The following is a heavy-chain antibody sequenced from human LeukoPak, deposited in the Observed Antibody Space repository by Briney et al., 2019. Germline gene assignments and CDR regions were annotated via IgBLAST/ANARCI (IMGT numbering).Heavy chain of an antibody. CDR3: ARTDSSNWYRVTVY. Sequence: SETLSFTYTACGGSTSDYYWSWIRQPAGKGLEWIGRIYTSGSTNYNPSLKSRVTMSVDTSKNQFSLKLNSVTAADTAVYYCARTDSSNWYRVTVYWGQGTLVTVSS. J-gene: IGHJ4*02. CDR1: GGSTSDYY. CDR2: IYTSGST. V-gene: IGHV4-4*07. D-gene: IGHD6-13*01.